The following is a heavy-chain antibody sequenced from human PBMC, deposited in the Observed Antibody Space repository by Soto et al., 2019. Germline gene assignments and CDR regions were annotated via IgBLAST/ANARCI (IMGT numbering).Heavy chain of an antibody. CDR1: GGSISSGGYS. D-gene: IGHD3-10*01. CDR3: ARSGHGDPYWYFDV. J-gene: IGHJ2*01. V-gene: IGHV4-61*08. Sequence: SETLSLTCAVSGGSISSGGYSWNWIRQPPGKGLEWIGYIHHSGSTNDNPSLKSRVTISVDTSKNQFSLKLSSVTAADTAVYYCARSGHGDPYWYFDVWGRGTLVTVSS. CDR2: IHHSGST.